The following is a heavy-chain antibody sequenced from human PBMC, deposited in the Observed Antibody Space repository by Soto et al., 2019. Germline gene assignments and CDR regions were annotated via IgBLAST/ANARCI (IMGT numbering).Heavy chain of an antibody. CDR3: ARDRGGEWYPPTYSYDGIDV. J-gene: IGHJ6*02. D-gene: IGHD3-16*01. Sequence: QVQLQESGPGLVKPSETLSLTCTVSGGSVSSGSYYWSWIRQPPGKGLEWIGYIYYSGSTNYNPSRKSRVTISIDTSKNQFSLKLSSVTAADTAVYYCARDRGGEWYPPTYSYDGIDVWGQGTTVTGSS. CDR2: IYYSGST. V-gene: IGHV4-61*01. CDR1: GGSVSSGSYY.